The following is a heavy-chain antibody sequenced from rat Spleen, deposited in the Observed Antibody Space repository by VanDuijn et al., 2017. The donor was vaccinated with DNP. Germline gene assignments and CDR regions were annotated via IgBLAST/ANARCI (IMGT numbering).Heavy chain of an antibody. CDR2: ISPSGGST. D-gene: IGHD1-12*03. V-gene: IGHV5-19*01. CDR3: ATHYYDGYSLGCFDY. Sequence: EVQLVESGGGLVQPGRSLKLSCAASGFTFSNYGMHWIRQAPTKGLEWVASISPSGGSTYYRDSVKGRFTISRDNAKSTLYLQMDSLRSEDTATYYCATHYYDGYSLGCFDYWGQGVMVTVSS. CDR1: GFTFSNYG. J-gene: IGHJ2*01.